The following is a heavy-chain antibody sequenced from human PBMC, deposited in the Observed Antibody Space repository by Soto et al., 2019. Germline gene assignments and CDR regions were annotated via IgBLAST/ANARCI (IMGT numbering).Heavy chain of an antibody. CDR3: TTDRLYDDPGAFDI. CDR1: GFSFSNAW. V-gene: IGHV3-15*01. CDR2: IKSKTDGGTT. Sequence: WGSLRLSCAASGFSFSNAWMSWVRQAPGKGLEWVGRIKSKTDGGTTDYAAPVKGRFTISRDDSKNTLYLQMNSLKTEDTAVYYCTTDRLYDDPGAFDIWGQGTMVTVSS. J-gene: IGHJ3*02. D-gene: IGHD2-8*01.